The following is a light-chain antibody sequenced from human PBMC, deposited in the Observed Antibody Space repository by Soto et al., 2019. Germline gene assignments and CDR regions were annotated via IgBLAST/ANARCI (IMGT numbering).Light chain of an antibody. CDR3: QQYGRSPDLFT. CDR2: GAS. CDR1: QSVSSSF. V-gene: IGKV3-20*01. J-gene: IGKJ3*01. Sequence: EIVLTQSPGTLSLSPGDRATLSCRASQSVSSSFLAWYQQKPGQAPRLLIYGASNRASGIPDRFSGSGSGTDFTLTITRLEPGDFAVYYCQQYGRSPDLFTFGPGTKVEIK.